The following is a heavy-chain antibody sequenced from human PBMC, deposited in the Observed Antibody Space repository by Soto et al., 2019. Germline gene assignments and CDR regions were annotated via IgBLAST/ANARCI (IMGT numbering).Heavy chain of an antibody. V-gene: IGHV4-59*01. Sequence: LSLTCTVSGGSISSYYWSWIRQPPGKGLEWIGYIYYSGSTNYNPSLKSRVTISVDTSKNQFSLKLSSVTAADTAVYYCARGQLGGWFDPWGQGTLVTVSS. D-gene: IGHD6-13*01. CDR2: IYYSGST. CDR1: GGSISSYY. CDR3: ARGQLGGWFDP. J-gene: IGHJ5*02.